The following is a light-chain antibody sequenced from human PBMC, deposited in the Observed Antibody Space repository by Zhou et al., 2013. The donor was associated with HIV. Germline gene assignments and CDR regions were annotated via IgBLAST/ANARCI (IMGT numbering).Light chain of an antibody. CDR3: QQYSIWPLT. CDR1: QSITSD. Sequence: IVMTQSPASLSVSPGERVTLSCRASQSITSDLAWYQKKPGQAPRLLIYGTSTRAAGIPARFSGSGSGTEFTLTISSLQSEDFAIYYCQQYSIWPLTFGGGTKVDIK. V-gene: IGKV3-15*01. J-gene: IGKJ4*01. CDR2: GTS.